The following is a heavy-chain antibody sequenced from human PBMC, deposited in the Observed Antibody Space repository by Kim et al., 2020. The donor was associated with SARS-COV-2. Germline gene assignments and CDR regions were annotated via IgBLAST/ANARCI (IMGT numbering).Heavy chain of an antibody. CDR3: ALQNLVPYNYFAMDV. CDR2: TYYGSKWHS. CDR1: GDSVSSNRAA. V-gene: IGHV6-1*01. J-gene: IGHJ6*02. Sequence: SQTLSLTCGISGDSVSSNRAAWNWIRQSPSRGLEWLGRTYYGSKWHSDYAVSVKSRITINPDTSKNQFSLQLNSVTPEDTAVYYCALQNLVPYNYFAMDVWGQGTTVTVSS. D-gene: IGHD3-16*02.